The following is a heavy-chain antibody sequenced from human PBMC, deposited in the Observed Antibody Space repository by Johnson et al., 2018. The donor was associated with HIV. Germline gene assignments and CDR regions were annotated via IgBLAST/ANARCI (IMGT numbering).Heavy chain of an antibody. CDR1: GFTFSSYW. Sequence: VQLVESGGGLIQPGGSLRLSCAASGFTFSSYWMSWVRQAPGKGLEWVANIKQDGSEKYYADSVKGRFTISRDNSKNTLYLQMNSLRAEDTAVYYCAYPREGSSWSNDAFDIWGQGTMVTVSS. V-gene: IGHV3-7*02. J-gene: IGHJ3*02. D-gene: IGHD6-13*01. CDR2: IKQDGSEK. CDR3: AYPREGSSWSNDAFDI.